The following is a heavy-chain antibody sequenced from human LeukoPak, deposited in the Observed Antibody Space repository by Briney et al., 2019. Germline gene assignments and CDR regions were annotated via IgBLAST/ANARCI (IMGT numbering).Heavy chain of an antibody. CDR2: INHSGST. CDR3: ARHARGSGWLDAFDI. CDR1: GGSFSSYY. Sequence: PSETLSLTCAVYGGSFSSYYWSWIRQPPGKGLEWLGEINHSGSTNYNPSLKSRVTISVDTSKNQFSLKLSSVTAADTAVYYCARHARGSGWLDAFDIWGQGTMVTVSS. J-gene: IGHJ3*02. D-gene: IGHD6-19*01. V-gene: IGHV4-34*01.